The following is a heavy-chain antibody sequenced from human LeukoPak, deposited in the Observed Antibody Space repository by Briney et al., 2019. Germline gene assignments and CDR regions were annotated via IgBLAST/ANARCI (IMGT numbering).Heavy chain of an antibody. CDR1: GFTFSDYY. V-gene: IGHV3-11*01. CDR2: ISSSGSTI. D-gene: IGHD2-15*01. J-gene: IGHJ5*02. CDR3: AKEGWQFADNWFDP. Sequence: GGSLRLSCAASGFTFSDYYMSWIRQAPGKGLEWVSYISSSGSTIYYADSVKGRFTISRDNAKNSLYLQMNSLRAEDTAVYYCAKEGWQFADNWFDPWGQGTLVTVSS.